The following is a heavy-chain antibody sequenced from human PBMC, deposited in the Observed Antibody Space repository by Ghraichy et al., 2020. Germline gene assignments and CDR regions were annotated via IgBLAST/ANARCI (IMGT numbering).Heavy chain of an antibody. CDR3: ARDWGGSGLYQPLYFDL. CDR2: IYYSGST. CDR1: GGSISSGGYY. V-gene: IGHV4-31*03. Sequence: SETLSLTCTVSGGSISSGGYYWSWIRQHPGKGLEWIGYIYYSGSTYYNPSLKSRVTISVDTSKNQFSLKLSSVTAADTAVYYCARDWGGSGLYQPLYFDLWGRGPLVTVSS. J-gene: IGHJ2*01. D-gene: IGHD3-10*01.